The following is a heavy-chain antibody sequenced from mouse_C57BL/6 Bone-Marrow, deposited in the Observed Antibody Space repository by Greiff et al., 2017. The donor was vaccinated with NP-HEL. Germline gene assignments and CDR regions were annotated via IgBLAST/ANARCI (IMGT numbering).Heavy chain of an antibody. Sequence: QVQLKQPGAELVKPGASVKMSCKASGYTFTSYWITWVKQRPGQGLEWIGDIYPGSGSTNYNEKFKSKATLTVDTSSSTAYMQLSSLTSEDSAVYYCARNYYYGSSTRGYWGQGTTLTVSS. CDR1: GYTFTSYW. D-gene: IGHD1-1*01. CDR2: IYPGSGST. CDR3: ARNYYYGSSTRGY. V-gene: IGHV1-55*01. J-gene: IGHJ2*01.